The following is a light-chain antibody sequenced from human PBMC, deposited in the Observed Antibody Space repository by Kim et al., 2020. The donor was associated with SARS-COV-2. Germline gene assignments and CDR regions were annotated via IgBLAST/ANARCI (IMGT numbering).Light chain of an antibody. V-gene: IGLV3-19*01. CDR1: SLRSYY. CDR2: GKN. J-gene: IGLJ2*01. Sequence: VALGQTVRITCQGDSLRSYYSTCCQQKPGQAPIVVVYGKNNRHSGIPARFSGSSSGNTASLTITGTQAGDEADYYCNSRNNNDNVLFGGGTRLTVL. CDR3: NSRNNNDNVL.